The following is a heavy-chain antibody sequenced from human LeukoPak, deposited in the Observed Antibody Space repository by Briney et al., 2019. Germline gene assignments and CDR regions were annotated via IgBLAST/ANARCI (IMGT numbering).Heavy chain of an antibody. Sequence: PGRSLRLSCAASGFTFSTYGMHWVRQAPGKGLEWVAFIRYDGINKYYADSLKGRFTISRDNSKNTLYLQMNSLRAEDTAVYYCAKDRTGDYDTSGYYFDYWGQGTLVTVSS. CDR2: IRYDGINK. D-gene: IGHD3-22*01. CDR3: AKDRTGDYDTSGYYFDY. V-gene: IGHV3-30*02. CDR1: GFTFSTYG. J-gene: IGHJ4*02.